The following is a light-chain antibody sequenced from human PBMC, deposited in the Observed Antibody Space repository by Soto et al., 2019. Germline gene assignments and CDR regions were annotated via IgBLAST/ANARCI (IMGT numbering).Light chain of an antibody. Sequence: QSALTQPASVSGSPGQSITISCTGTSGDAGGYNYVSWHQQHPGKPPKLMILEVSNRPSGVSNRLSGSQSGNTASLTISGLQAEDEADYYCSSYTSSNPLVFGGGTKLTVL. CDR1: SGDAGGYNY. CDR2: EVS. V-gene: IGLV2-14*01. J-gene: IGLJ2*01. CDR3: SSYTSSNPLV.